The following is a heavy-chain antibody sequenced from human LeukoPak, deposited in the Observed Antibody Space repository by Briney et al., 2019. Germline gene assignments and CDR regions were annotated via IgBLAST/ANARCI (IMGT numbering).Heavy chain of an antibody. V-gene: IGHV1-2*04. D-gene: IGHD6-19*01. Sequence: ASVKVSCKASGYTFTGYYMHWVRQAPGQGLEWMGWINPNSGGTKYAQKFQDWVTMTRDTSISTAYMELSRLRSDDTAVYYCARGGGAVAGPEGYWGQGALVTVSS. CDR1: GYTFTGYY. CDR2: INPNSGGT. CDR3: ARGGGAVAGPEGY. J-gene: IGHJ4*02.